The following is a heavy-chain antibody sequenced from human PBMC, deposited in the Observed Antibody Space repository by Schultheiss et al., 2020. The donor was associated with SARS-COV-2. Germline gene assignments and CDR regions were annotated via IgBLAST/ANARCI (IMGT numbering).Heavy chain of an antibody. D-gene: IGHD3-22*01. CDR2: IYTSGST. J-gene: IGHJ6*02. CDR3: ARDAYYYDSSGYRGRTWYYGMDV. Sequence: SQTLSLTCTVSGGSISSYYWSWIRQPAGKGLEWIGRIYTSGSTNYNPSLKSRVTMSVDTSKNQFSLKLSSVTAADTAVYYCARDAYYYDSSGYRGRTWYYGMDVWGQGTTVTVSS. V-gene: IGHV4-4*07. CDR1: GGSISSYY.